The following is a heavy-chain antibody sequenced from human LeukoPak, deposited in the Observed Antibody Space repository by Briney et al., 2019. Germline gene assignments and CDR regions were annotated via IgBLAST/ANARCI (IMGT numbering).Heavy chain of an antibody. CDR3: AREGSYDVLTGYYLNWFDP. J-gene: IGHJ5*02. Sequence: PSETLSLTCTVSGGSVSGYYWSWIRQPPGKGLEWIGYIYYSGNTNYNPSLRSRVTISVDTSKNQFSLKLSSVTAADTAVYYCAREGSYDVLTGYYLNWFDPWGQETLVTVSS. V-gene: IGHV4-59*02. CDR1: GGSVSGYY. D-gene: IGHD3-9*01. CDR2: IYYSGNT.